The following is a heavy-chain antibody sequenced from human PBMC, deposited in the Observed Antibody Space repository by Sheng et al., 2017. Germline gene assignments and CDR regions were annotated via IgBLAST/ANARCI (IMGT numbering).Heavy chain of an antibody. J-gene: IGHJ6*02. V-gene: IGHV3-13*01. CDR2: ITTAGDT. CDR1: GFTFSSYD. CDR3: ARFTKLGGSGSYYNYGMDV. D-gene: IGHD3-10*01. Sequence: EVQLVESGGGLVQPGGSLRLSCAASGFTFSSYDMHWVRQTTGKGLEWVSGITTAGDTYYRGSVKGRFTISRENAKNSLYLQMNSLRAGDTAVYYCARFTKLGGSGSYYNYGMDVWG.